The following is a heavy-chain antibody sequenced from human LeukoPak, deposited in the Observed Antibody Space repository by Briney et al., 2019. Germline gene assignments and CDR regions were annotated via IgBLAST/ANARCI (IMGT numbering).Heavy chain of an antibody. J-gene: IGHJ4*02. Sequence: GASVKVSCKASGYTFTDYYMHWLRQAPGQGLEWMGWIIPNSGGTHYAQKFQGRISMTRDTSISTVYMELSSLFSDDTAVYYCARDAYSGSWVHWGQGALVTVSS. CDR3: ARDAYSGSWVH. CDR2: IIPNSGGT. D-gene: IGHD1-26*01. CDR1: GYTFTDYY. V-gene: IGHV1-2*02.